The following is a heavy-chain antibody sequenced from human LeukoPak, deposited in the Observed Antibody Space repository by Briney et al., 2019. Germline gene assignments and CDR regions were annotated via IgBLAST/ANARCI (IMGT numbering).Heavy chain of an antibody. Sequence: ASVKVSCKASGYTFTGYYMHWVRQAPGQGLEWMGWINPNSGGTNYAQKFQGRVTMTRDTSISTAYMELSRLRSDDTAVYYCARRVAYYVGSGYHSVFDYWGQGTLVTVSS. CDR3: ARRVAYYVGSGYHSVFDY. CDR1: GYTFTGYY. V-gene: IGHV1-2*02. J-gene: IGHJ4*02. CDR2: INPNSGGT. D-gene: IGHD3-22*01.